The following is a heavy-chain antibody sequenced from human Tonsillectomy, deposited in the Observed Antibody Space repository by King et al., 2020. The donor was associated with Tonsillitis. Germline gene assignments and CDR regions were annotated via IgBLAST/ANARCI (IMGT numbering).Heavy chain of an antibody. CDR3: AREEYYYDNSGYSYYFDY. J-gene: IGHJ4*02. CDR2: ISAYNDNT. D-gene: IGHD3-22*01. V-gene: IGHV1-18*01. CDR1: GYTFTSYG. Sequence: VQLVQSGAEVKKPGASVKVSCKASGYTFTSYGISWVRQAPGQGLEWMGWISAYNDNTNYAQKFQGRVTMTTDTSTSTAYMELRSLRSDATAVYYCAREEYYYDNSGYSYYFDYWGQGTLVTVSS.